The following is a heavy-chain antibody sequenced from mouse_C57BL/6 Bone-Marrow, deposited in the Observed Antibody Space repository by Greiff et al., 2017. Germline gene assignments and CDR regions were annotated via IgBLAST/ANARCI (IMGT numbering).Heavy chain of an antibody. CDR1: GFTFSDYG. D-gene: IGHD1-1*01. J-gene: IGHJ2*01. CDR2: ISSGSSTI. CDR3: ARNYGSFLDY. Sequence: EVMLVESGGGLVKPGGSLKLSCAASGFTFSDYGMHWVRQAPEKGLEWVAYISSGSSTIYYADTVKGRFTISRDNAKNTLFLQMTSLRSEDTAMYYCARNYGSFLDYWGQGTTLTVSS. V-gene: IGHV5-17*01.